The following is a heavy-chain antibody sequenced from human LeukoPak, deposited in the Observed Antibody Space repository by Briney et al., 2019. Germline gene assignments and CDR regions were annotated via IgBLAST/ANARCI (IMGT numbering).Heavy chain of an antibody. Sequence: GGSLRLSCVASGFTFSDHYMDWVRQAPGKGLGWVGRTRNKANSYTTEYAASVKGRFTISRDDSKNSLYLQMNSLKTEDTAVYYCARVLGYSGYDLAYWGQGTLVTVSS. V-gene: IGHV3-72*01. J-gene: IGHJ4*02. CDR2: TRNKANSYTT. D-gene: IGHD5-12*01. CDR3: ARVLGYSGYDLAY. CDR1: GFTFSDHY.